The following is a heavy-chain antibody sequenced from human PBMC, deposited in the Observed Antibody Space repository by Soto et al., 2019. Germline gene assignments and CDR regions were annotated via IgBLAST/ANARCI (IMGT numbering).Heavy chain of an antibody. Sequence: GGSLRLSCAASGFTFSSYAMTWVRQAPGKGLEWVSGISGSGDSTHYADSVKGRFTVSRDNSKNTLYLQLNSLRAEDTAVYYCASVGSSWHGGDYWGQGTLVTVSS. CDR2: ISGSGDST. D-gene: IGHD6-13*01. CDR1: GFTFSSYA. CDR3: ASVGSSWHGGDY. V-gene: IGHV3-23*01. J-gene: IGHJ4*02.